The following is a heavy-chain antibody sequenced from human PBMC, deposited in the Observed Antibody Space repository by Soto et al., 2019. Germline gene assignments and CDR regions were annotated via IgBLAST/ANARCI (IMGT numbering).Heavy chain of an antibody. CDR2: IIPILGIA. D-gene: IGHD2-15*01. CDR3: ATGGYCSGGSCPDY. J-gene: IGHJ4*02. Sequence: QVQLVQSGAEVKKPGSSVKVSCKASGGTSSSYTISWVRQAPGQGLEWMGRIIPILGIANYAQKFQGRVTITADKSTSTAYMELSSLRSEDTAVYYCATGGYCSGGSCPDYWGQGTLVTVSS. CDR1: GGTSSSYT. V-gene: IGHV1-69*02.